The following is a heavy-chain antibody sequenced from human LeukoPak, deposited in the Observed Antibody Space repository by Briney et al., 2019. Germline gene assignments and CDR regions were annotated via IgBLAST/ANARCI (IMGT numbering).Heavy chain of an antibody. V-gene: IGHV3-74*01. CDR1: GFTFSSYW. J-gene: IGHJ4*02. Sequence: GSLRLSCSASGFTFSSYWMHWVRQVPGKGLVWVSRVNRDGSRTSQADSVKGRFTISRDNAKNTLYLQMNSLRAEDTAVYYCARDQTFVGGIDCWGQGTLVTVSS. D-gene: IGHD2-21*01. CDR3: ARDQTFVGGIDC. CDR2: VNRDGSRT.